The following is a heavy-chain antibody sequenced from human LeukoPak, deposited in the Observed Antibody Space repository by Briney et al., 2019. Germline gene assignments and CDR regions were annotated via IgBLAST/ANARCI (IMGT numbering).Heavy chain of an antibody. CDR1: GGSTSSSDYY. CDR3: ARALGYCSGGSCTRGYNWFDP. Sequence: PSETLSLTCTVSGGSTSSSDYYWGWIRQPPGKGLEWIGSIYFGGSTYYNPSLKSRVTISVDTSMNQFSLKLSFVTTADTAVYYCARALGYCSGGSCTRGYNWFDPWGQGTLVTVSS. J-gene: IGHJ5*02. D-gene: IGHD2-15*01. V-gene: IGHV4-39*01. CDR2: IYFGGST.